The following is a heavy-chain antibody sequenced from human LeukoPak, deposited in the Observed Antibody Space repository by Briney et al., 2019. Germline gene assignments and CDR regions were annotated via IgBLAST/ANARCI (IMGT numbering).Heavy chain of an antibody. J-gene: IGHJ4*02. CDR2: ISWNSGSI. D-gene: IGHD4-17*01. V-gene: IGHV3-9*03. CDR1: GFTFDDYA. Sequence: GGSLRLSCAASGFTFDDYAMHWVRQAPGKGLEWVSGISWNSGSIGYADSVKGRFTISRDNAKNSLYLQMNSLRAEDMALYYCAKDISSGCGDFTYFDYWGQGTLVTVSS. CDR3: AKDISSGCGDFTYFDY.